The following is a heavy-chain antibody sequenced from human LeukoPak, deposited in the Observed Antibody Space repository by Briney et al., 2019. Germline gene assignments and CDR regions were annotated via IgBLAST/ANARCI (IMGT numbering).Heavy chain of an antibody. V-gene: IGHV1-69-2*01. Sequence: ATVKISCKVSGYTFTDYYMHWVQQAPGKGLECMGLVDPEDGETIYAEKFQGRVTITADTSTDTAYIELSSLRSAATAVYYCATGPGGGGGYSFDYWGQGTLVTVSS. D-gene: IGHD2-15*01. CDR2: VDPEDGET. CDR1: GYTFTDYY. J-gene: IGHJ4*02. CDR3: ATGPGGGGGYSFDY.